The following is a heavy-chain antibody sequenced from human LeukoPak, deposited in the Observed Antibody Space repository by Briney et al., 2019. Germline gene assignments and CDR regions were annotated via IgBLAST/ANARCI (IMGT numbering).Heavy chain of an antibody. D-gene: IGHD6-13*01. CDR1: GYTFTSYD. CDR2: MNPNSGNT. V-gene: IGHV1-8*01. J-gene: IGHJ6*02. Sequence: AASVKVSCKASGYTFTSYDINWVRQATGQGLEWMGWMNPNSGNTGYAQKFQGRVTMTRNTSISTAYMELSSLRSEDTAVYYCAGPSLDCSSWYGDYGMDVWGQGTTVTVSS. CDR3: AGPSLDCSSWYGDYGMDV.